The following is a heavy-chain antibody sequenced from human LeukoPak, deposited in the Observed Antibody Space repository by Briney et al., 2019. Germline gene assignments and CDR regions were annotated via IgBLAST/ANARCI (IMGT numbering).Heavy chain of an antibody. V-gene: IGHV3-23*01. J-gene: IGHJ4*02. D-gene: IGHD1-26*01. CDR3: ARIVGATPPFDY. CDR1: GFTFSSYW. Sequence: GGSLRLSCAASGFTFSSYWMSWVRQAPGKGLEWVSAISGSGGSTYYADSVKGRFTISRDNSKNTLYLQMNGLRAEDTAVYYCARIVGATPPFDYWGQGTLVTVSS. CDR2: ISGSGGST.